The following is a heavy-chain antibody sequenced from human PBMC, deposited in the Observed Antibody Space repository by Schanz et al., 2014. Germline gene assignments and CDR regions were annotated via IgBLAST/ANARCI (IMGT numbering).Heavy chain of an antibody. J-gene: IGHJ4*02. CDR3: AKSQGSSFDS. CDR2: ISDSGTYT. Sequence: EVQLLESGGGLVQPGGSLRLSCATSGFSFSSYAINWVRQAPGKGLEWLSYISDSGTYTNYADSVKGRFTISRDNSKNTLYLQMSSLRAEDTAVYYCAKSQGSSFDSWGQGTLVTVSS. D-gene: IGHD6-13*01. CDR1: GFSFSSYA. V-gene: IGHV3-23*01.